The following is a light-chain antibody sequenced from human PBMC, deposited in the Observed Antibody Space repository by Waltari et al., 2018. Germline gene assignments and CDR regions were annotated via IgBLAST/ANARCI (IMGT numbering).Light chain of an antibody. CDR3: AAWDDSRNGWV. CDR1: DSNIARNS. V-gene: IGLV1-44*01. CDR2: RNN. Sequence: QSVLTQPPSASGTPGQTVTISCSGGDSNIARNSVNWYQNFPGAAPKLLIFRNNQRPSGVPDRFSGSKSGTSASLAISGLQSEDESDYFCAAWDDSRNGWVFGEGTRVAVL. J-gene: IGLJ3*02.